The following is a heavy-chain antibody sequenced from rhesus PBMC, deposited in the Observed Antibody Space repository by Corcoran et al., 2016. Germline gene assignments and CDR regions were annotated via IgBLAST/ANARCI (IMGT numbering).Heavy chain of an antibody. CDR1: GGPISGYYH. CDR3: ARNGPLTMVRFDV. J-gene: IGHJ5-1*01. V-gene: IGHV4-73*01. D-gene: IGHD3-16*01. CDR2: IYGTGAST. Sequence: QVRLQQWGEGLVKPSETLSLTCAVDGGPISGYYHWSWIRQAPGKELEWIGYIYGTGASTNYNPPLKSRVTISKDTSKNQFSLKLSSVSAADTAVYYCARNGPLTMVRFDVWGPGVLVTVSS.